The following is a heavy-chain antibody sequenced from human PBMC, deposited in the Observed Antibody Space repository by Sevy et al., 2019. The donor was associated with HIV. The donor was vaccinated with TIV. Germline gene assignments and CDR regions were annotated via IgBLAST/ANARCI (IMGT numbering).Heavy chain of an antibody. D-gene: IGHD3-22*01. J-gene: IGHJ5*02. CDR1: GFTFSNYW. CDR2: IKPDGSET. V-gene: IGHV3-7*01. CDR3: ARDTPNHYYASSGAPLGWWFDP. Sequence: GGSLRLSCVDSGFTFSNYWMTWVRQAPGKGLEWVAKIKPDGSETHYVDSVKGRFTISRDNAKKSLYLQMKSLRAEDTAVYYCARDTPNHYYASSGAPLGWWFDPWGQGTLVTVSS.